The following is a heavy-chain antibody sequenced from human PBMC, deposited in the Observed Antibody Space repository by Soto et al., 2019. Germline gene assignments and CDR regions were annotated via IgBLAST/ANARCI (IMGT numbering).Heavy chain of an antibody. D-gene: IGHD2-15*01. V-gene: IGHV4-34*01. CDR3: ARAASRYCSGGSCYSGMDY. CDR1: GGSFSGYY. Sequence: SETLSLTCAVYGGSFSGYYWTWIRQPPWTGLEWIGEINHSGSTNYNPSLKSRVTISVDTSKNQFSLKLTSVTAADTAVYYCARAASRYCSGGSCYSGMDYWGQGTLVTVSS. J-gene: IGHJ4*02. CDR2: INHSGST.